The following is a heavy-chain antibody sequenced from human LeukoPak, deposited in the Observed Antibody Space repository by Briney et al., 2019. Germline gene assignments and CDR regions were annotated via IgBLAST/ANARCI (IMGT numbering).Heavy chain of an antibody. CDR3: ARHLSGDDI. J-gene: IGHJ3*02. D-gene: IGHD4-17*01. Sequence: GGSLRLSCAASGFTLSSYWMDWVRQAPGIGLVWVAGISRDGSTTTYAGSVKGRFTISRDNSKNTLYLQMNSLRAEDTAVYYCARHLSGDDIWGQGTMVTVSS. CDR2: ISRDGSTT. CDR1: GFTLSSYW. V-gene: IGHV3-74*01.